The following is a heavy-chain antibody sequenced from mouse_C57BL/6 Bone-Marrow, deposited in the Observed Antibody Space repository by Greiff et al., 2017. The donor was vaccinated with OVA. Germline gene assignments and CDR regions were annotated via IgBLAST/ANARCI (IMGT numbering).Heavy chain of an antibody. CDR3: ARTGAHYYGSSHYFDY. J-gene: IGHJ2*01. Sequence: VQLQQSGPELVKPGASVKIPCKASGYTFTDYNMDWVKQSHGKSLEWIGDINPNNGGTIYNQKFKGKATLTVDKSSSTAYMELRSLTSEDTAVYYCARTGAHYYGSSHYFDYWGQGTTLTVSS. V-gene: IGHV1-18*01. CDR1: GYTFTDYN. CDR2: INPNNGGT. D-gene: IGHD1-1*01.